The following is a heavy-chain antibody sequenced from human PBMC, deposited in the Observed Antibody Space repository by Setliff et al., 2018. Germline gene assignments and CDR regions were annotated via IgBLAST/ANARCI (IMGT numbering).Heavy chain of an antibody. J-gene: IGHJ4*02. CDR3: ARDLGHGGDSDY. Sequence: GSLRLSCAASGFTFSGYYMQWVRQAPGKGLEWVGNIGHTGSINYNPSLKSRLTISRDTSKNQVSPKLNSVTATDTAVYYCARDLGHGGDSDYWGQGILVTVSS. V-gene: IGHV4-34*01. CDR1: GFTFSGYY. D-gene: IGHD2-21*02. CDR2: IGHTGSI.